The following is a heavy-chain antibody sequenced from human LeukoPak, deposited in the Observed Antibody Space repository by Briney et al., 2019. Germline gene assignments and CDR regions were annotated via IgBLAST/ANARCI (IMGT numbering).Heavy chain of an antibody. CDR2: ISGSGGST. V-gene: IGHV3-23*01. CDR3: AKSRRYTSSYYYYGMDV. Sequence: QPGGSLRLSCGASGFTFSSYAMSWVRQAPGKGLEWVSSISGSGGSTYYADSVKGRFTISRDNSKNTLYLQMNSLRAEDTAVYYCAKSRRYTSSYYYYGMDVWGQGTTVTVSS. CDR1: GFTFSSYA. J-gene: IGHJ6*02. D-gene: IGHD6-6*01.